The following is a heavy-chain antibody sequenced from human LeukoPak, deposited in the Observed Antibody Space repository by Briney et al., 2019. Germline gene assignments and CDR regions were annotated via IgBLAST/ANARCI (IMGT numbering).Heavy chain of an antibody. CDR2: INYSGST. J-gene: IGHJ4*02. D-gene: IGHD4-23*01. Sequence: SETLSLTCTVSGGSISSSSYYWGWIRQPPGKGLEWIGSINYSGSTYYNPSLKSRVTISIDTSENQFSQKLASVAAADTAVYYCARQIGAGRWSFDYWGQGTLVTVSS. CDR1: GGSISSSSYY. CDR3: ARQIGAGRWSFDY. V-gene: IGHV4-39*01.